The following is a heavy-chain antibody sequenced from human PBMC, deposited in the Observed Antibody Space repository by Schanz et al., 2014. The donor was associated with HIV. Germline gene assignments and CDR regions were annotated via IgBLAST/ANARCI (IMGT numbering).Heavy chain of an antibody. CDR2: INPNSGGT. CDR3: ARGEDWPGGASDH. CDR1: GYTFTGYY. Sequence: QVQLVQSGAEVKKPGASVKVSCKASGYTFTGYYMHWIRQAPGQGLEWMGWINPNSGGTNYAQKFQGRVTMTTDTSTNTAYMELRSLKSDDTAVYYCARGEDWPGGASDHGGQGTLVIVS. V-gene: IGHV1-2*02. J-gene: IGHJ5*02. D-gene: IGHD1-26*01.